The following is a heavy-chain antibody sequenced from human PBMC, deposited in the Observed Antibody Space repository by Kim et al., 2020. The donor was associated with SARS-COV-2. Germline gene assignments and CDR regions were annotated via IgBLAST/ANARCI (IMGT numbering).Heavy chain of an antibody. Sequence: STNGRFTISRDNAKNTLYLQMNSLRAEDTAVYYCAREDSGYVKVGYGMDVWGQGTTVTVSS. D-gene: IGHD5-12*01. CDR3: AREDSGYVKVGYGMDV. V-gene: IGHV3-74*01. J-gene: IGHJ6*02.